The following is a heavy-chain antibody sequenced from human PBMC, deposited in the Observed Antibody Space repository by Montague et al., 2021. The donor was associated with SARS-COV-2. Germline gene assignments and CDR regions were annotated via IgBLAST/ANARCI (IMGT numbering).Heavy chain of an antibody. CDR1: AGSLSSRSNY. CDR3: ASHCGGGRCYFGMDV. Sequence: SETLSLTCTVSAGSLSSRSNYWGWIRQPPGMGLQWVGSVDSAGSTYYSPSLKSRVTISLDTAKNQFSLKLGSVTAADTAVYYCASHCGGGRCYFGMDVWGQGTSVTVSS. V-gene: IGHV4-39*07. CDR2: VDSAGST. D-gene: IGHD2-15*01. J-gene: IGHJ6*02.